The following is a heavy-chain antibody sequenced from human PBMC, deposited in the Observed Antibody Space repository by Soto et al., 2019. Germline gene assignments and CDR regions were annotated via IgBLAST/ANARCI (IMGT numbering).Heavy chain of an antibody. D-gene: IGHD4-4*01. CDR3: ARDQGALQFDY. Sequence: GGSLRLSCAASGFTFTSYYMHWVRQAPGQGLEWMGLISAYNGNTNCAQKLQGRVTMTTDTSTSTAYMELRGLRSDDTAVYYCARDQGALQFDYWGQGTLVTVSS. CDR1: GFTFTSYY. V-gene: IGHV1-18*04. J-gene: IGHJ4*02. CDR2: ISAYNGNT.